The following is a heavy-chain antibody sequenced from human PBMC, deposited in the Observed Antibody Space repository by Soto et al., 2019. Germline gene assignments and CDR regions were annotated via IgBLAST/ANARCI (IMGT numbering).Heavy chain of an antibody. CDR2: INHSGST. CDR1: GGSFSGYY. V-gene: IGHV4-34*01. CDR3: ARTEGSGSYYY. D-gene: IGHD3-10*01. Sequence: QVQLQQWGAGLLKPSETLSLTCAVYGGSFSGYYWSWIRQPPGKGLEWIGEINHSGSTNYNPSLKSRVTISVDTSKNQFSLTLSSVTAADTAVYYCARTEGSGSYYYWGQGTLVTVSS. J-gene: IGHJ4*02.